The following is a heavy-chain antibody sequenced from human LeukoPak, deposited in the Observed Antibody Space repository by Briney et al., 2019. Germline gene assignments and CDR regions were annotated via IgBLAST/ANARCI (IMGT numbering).Heavy chain of an antibody. CDR2: ISSSGST. V-gene: IGHV4-61*02. CDR1: GDSIGSGDYY. D-gene: IGHD5-24*01. J-gene: IGHJ4*02. CDR3: ARGLGMATIYY. Sequence: PSETLSLTCTVSGDSIGSGDYYWSWIRQPAGKGLEWIGRISSSGSTNYNPSLKSRVTISVDTSKNQFSLKLSSVTAADTAVYFCARGLGMATIYYWGQGTLVTVSS.